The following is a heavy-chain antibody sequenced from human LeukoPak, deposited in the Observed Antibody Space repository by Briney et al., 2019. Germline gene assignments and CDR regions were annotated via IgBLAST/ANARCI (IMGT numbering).Heavy chain of an antibody. CDR3: ARAIGVAAAGRIDY. CDR2: ISSSSSYI. V-gene: IGHV3-21*01. Sequence: GGSLRLSCAASGFTFSSYSMNWVRQAPGKGLEWVSSISSSSSYINYADSVKGRSTISRDNAKNSLYLQMNSLRAEDTAVYYCARAIGVAAAGRIDYWGQGTLVTVSS. CDR1: GFTFSSYS. J-gene: IGHJ4*02. D-gene: IGHD6-13*01.